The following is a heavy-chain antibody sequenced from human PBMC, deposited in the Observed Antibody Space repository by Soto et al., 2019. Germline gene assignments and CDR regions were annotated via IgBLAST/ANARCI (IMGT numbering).Heavy chain of an antibody. CDR3: AGDEAAAGYFDY. J-gene: IGHJ4*02. CDR1: RGSISSGGYY. Sequence: QVQLQESGPGLVKPSQTLSLTCTVSRGSISSGGYYWSWIRQHPGKGLEWIGYIYYSGSTYYNPSLKSRVTISVDTCKNQFSLKLSSVTAADTAVYYCAGDEAAAGYFDYWGQGTLVTVSS. CDR2: IYYSGST. D-gene: IGHD6-13*01. V-gene: IGHV4-31*03.